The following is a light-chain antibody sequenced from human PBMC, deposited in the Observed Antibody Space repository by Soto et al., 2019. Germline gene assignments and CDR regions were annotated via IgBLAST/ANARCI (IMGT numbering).Light chain of an antibody. J-gene: IGKJ3*01. V-gene: IGKV3-11*01. CDR2: DTS. Sequence: EIVLTQSPATLSFSPGERATLSCRASQSVSSYLAGYQQKPGQAPRLLIYDTSKRATGIPARFSGSGSGTDFTLTISSLEPEDFAVYYCQQRTNWPRSFTFGPGTKVDIK. CDR1: QSVSSY. CDR3: QQRTNWPRSFT.